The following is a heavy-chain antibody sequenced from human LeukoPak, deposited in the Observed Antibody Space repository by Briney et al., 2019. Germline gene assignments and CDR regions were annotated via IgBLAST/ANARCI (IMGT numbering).Heavy chain of an antibody. J-gene: IGHJ4*02. V-gene: IGHV4-4*07. CDR2: IYTSGST. D-gene: IGHD3-10*01. CDR1: GGSISSYY. Sequence: SETLSLTCTVCGGSISSYYWSWIRQPAGKGLEWIGRIYTSGSTNYSPSLKSRVTMSVDTSKNQFSLKLSSVTAADTAVYYCAGLYYYGSGSSLDYWGQGTLVTVSS. CDR3: AGLYYYGSGSSLDY.